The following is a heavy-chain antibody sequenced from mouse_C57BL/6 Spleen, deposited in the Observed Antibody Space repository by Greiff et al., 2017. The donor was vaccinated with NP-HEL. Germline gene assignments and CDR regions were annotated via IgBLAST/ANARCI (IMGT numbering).Heavy chain of an antibody. CDR3: ARRANWDGFAY. Sequence: QVHVKQPGAELVKPGASVTLSCKASGYTFTSYWMHWVKQRPGQGLEWIGMIHPNSGSTNYNEKFKSKATLTVDKSSSTAYMQLSSLTSEDSAVYYCARRANWDGFAYWGQGTLVTVSA. CDR2: IHPNSGST. D-gene: IGHD4-1*01. V-gene: IGHV1-64*01. J-gene: IGHJ3*01. CDR1: GYTFTSYW.